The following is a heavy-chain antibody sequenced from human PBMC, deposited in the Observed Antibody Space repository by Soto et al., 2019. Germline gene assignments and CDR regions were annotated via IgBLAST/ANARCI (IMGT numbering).Heavy chain of an antibody. CDR3: TRGGDYGGRHDAFDI. CDR1: GFFFPTYW. D-gene: IGHD4-17*01. V-gene: IGHV3-7*03. J-gene: IGHJ3*02. Sequence: EVQLVESGGGLVQPGGSLRLSCAASGFFFPTYWMSWVRQAPGKGLEWVADINQDGSEKYHVDSVKGRFTISRDNPKKSLYLQMNRLRAEDTAIYYCTRGGDYGGRHDAFDIWGQGTMVTVSS. CDR2: INQDGSEK.